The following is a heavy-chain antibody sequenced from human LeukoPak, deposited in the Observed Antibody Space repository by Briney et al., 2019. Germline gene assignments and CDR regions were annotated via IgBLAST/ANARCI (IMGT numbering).Heavy chain of an antibody. CDR2: ISSSGSTI. D-gene: IGHD3-10*01. CDR1: GFTFSSYE. Sequence: PGGSLRLSCAASGFTFSSYEMNWVRQAPGKGLEWVSYISSSGSTIYYADSVKGRFTISRDNAKNSLYLQMNSLRAEDTAVYYCARDEGSGSGSYYPYFQHWGQGTLVTVSS. CDR3: ARDEGSGSGSYYPYFQH. J-gene: IGHJ1*01. V-gene: IGHV3-48*03.